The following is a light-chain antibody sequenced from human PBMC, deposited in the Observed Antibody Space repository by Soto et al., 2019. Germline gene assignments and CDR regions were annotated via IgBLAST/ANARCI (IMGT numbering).Light chain of an antibody. CDR1: QGISSY. CDR3: QQLNDYPRT. J-gene: IGKJ1*01. V-gene: IGKV1-9*01. CDR2: GAS. Sequence: QLTQSPSSLSASVGDRVTITCRASQGISSYLAWYQQEPGKAPKLLIYGASTLQSGVPSRFSGSGSGTDFTLTISSLQPEDFATYYCQQLNDYPRTFGQGTKVEIK.